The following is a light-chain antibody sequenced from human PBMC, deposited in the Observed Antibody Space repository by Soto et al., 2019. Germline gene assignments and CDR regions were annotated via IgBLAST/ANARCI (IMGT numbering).Light chain of an antibody. J-gene: IGKJ1*01. CDR1: QRITNW. CDR3: QQYNASPWT. CDR2: DAS. Sequence: DIQMTQSPSTLSASVGDRVTITCRASQRITNWLAWYQQKPGKAPKLLMYDASSLHSGVPSRFSGSGSGTEFTLTISSLQPDDFATYYRQQYNASPWTFGLGTKVEIK. V-gene: IGKV1-5*01.